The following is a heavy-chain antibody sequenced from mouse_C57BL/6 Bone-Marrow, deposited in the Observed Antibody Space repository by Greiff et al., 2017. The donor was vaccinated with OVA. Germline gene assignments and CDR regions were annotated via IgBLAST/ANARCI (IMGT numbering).Heavy chain of an antibody. Sequence: QVQLQQPGAELVKPGASVKLSCKASGFTFTSYWMHWVKQRPGQGLEWIGMIHPNSGSTNYNEKFKSKATLTVDKSSSTAYMQLSSLTSEDSAVYCCTRGGGYYSNYVGWYFDVWGTGTTVTVSS. CDR2: IHPNSGST. CDR1: GFTFTSYW. CDR3: TRGGGYYSNYVGWYFDV. D-gene: IGHD2-5*01. J-gene: IGHJ1*03. V-gene: IGHV1-64*01.